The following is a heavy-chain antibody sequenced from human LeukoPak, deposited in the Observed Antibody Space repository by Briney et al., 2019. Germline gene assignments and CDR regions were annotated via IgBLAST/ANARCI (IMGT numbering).Heavy chain of an antibody. CDR1: GYTFTGYY. V-gene: IGHV1-2*06. D-gene: IGHD3-22*01. CDR2: INPNSGGT. CDR3: ARVSSGDSSGYPHY. J-gene: IGHJ4*02. Sequence: ASVKVSCKASGYTFTGYYMHWVRQAPGQGLEWMGRINPNSGGTNYAQKFQGRFTMTRDTSISTAYMELSRLRSDDTAAYYCARVSSGDSSGYPHYWGQGTLVTVSS.